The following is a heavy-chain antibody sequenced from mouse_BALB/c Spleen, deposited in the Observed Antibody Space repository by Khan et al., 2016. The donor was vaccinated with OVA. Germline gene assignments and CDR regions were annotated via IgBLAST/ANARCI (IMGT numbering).Heavy chain of an antibody. D-gene: IGHD2-14*01. CDR2: IWGGGGT. CDR1: GFSLSRYN. V-gene: IGHV2-6-4*01. CDR3: ARADYRYDGYYAMDY. Sequence: QMQLEESGPGLVAPSQSLSITCTVSGFSLSRYNIHWVRQPPGKGLEWLGMIWGGGGTDYNSTFKSRLSISKDNSKSQVFLKMNSLQTDDTAMYYCARADYRYDGYYAMDYWGQGTSVTVSS. J-gene: IGHJ4*01.